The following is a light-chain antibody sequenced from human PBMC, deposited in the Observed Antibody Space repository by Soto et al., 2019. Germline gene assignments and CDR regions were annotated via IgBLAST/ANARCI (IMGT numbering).Light chain of an antibody. CDR1: SSDVGGSKH. J-gene: IGLJ2*01. Sequence: QSALTQPASVSGSLGQSITISCAGTSSDVGGSKHVSWYQHSPGKAPKVMIYDVSIRPSGVSDRFSGSKSGNTASLKISGLQAEDEADYYCTSYTARRTLVFGGGTKLTVL. CDR2: DVS. V-gene: IGLV2-14*01. CDR3: TSYTARRTLV.